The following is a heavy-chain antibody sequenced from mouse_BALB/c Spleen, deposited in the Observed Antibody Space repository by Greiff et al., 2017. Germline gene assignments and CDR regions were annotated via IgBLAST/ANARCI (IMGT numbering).Heavy chain of an antibody. CDR2: INPGSGGT. CDR3: AREDYYGSSYPYY. J-gene: IGHJ2*01. V-gene: IGHV1-54*01. D-gene: IGHD1-1*01. CDR1: GYAFTNYL. Sequence: QVQLQQSGAELVRPGTSVKVSCKASGYAFTNYLIEWVKQRPGQGLEWIGVINPGSGGTNYNEKFKGKATLTADKSSSTAYMQLSSLTSDDSAVYFCAREDYYGSSYPYYWGQGTTLTVSS.